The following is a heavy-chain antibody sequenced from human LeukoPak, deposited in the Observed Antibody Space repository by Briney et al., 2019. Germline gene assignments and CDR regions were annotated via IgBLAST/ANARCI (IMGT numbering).Heavy chain of an antibody. J-gene: IGHJ4*02. D-gene: IGHD2-15*01. CDR1: GSTFTSYD. V-gene: IGHV1-18*01. Sequence: GASVKVSCKASGSTFTSYDIAWVRQAPGQGLEWMAWISAYNGDTNYAQKLQRRVTMTTDTSTTPAYMELTSLNSDDTAVYYCARDVYCSGGNCYYYFDYWGQGTLVTVSS. CDR3: ARDVYCSGGNCYYYFDY. CDR2: ISAYNGDT.